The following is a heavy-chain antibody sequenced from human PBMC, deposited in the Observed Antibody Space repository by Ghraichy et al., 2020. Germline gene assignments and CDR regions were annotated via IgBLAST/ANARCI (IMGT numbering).Heavy chain of an antibody. CDR1: GFAFSSYW. V-gene: IGHV3-7*01. CDR3: VREGDFSSGKIFDY. Sequence: GGSLRLSCAVSGFAFSSYWMSWVRQAPGKGLEWLAKIKQDGSDQFYVDSVKGRFTISRDNAKHSLYLQMNSLRAEDTAVYYCVREGDFSSGKIFDYWGQGTLVTVSS. CDR2: IKQDGSDQ. J-gene: IGHJ4*01. D-gene: IGHD3-3*01.